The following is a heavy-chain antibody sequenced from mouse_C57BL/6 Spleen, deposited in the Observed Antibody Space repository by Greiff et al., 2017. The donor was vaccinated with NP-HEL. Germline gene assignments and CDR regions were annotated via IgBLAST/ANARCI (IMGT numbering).Heavy chain of an antibody. CDR1: GYTFTDYY. CDR2: IYPGSGNT. Sequence: QVHVKQSGAELVRPGASVKLSCKASGYTFTDYYINWVKQRPGQGLEWIARIYPGSGNTYYNEKFKGKATLTAEKSSSTAYMQLSSLTYEDSAVYFCASDSYYAMDYWGQGTSVTVSS. CDR3: ASDSYYAMDY. J-gene: IGHJ4*01. D-gene: IGHD2-4*01. V-gene: IGHV1-76*01.